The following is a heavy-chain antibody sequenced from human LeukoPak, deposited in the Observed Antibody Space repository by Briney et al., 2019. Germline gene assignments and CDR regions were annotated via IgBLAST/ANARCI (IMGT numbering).Heavy chain of an antibody. Sequence: GASVKVSCKAPGYTFTSYDINWVRQATGQGLEWMGWMNPNSGNTGYAQKFQGRVTMTRNTSISTAYMELSSLRSEDTAVYYCARGERVSSSGWYFRSSISRNNWFDPWGQGTLVTVSS. J-gene: IGHJ5*02. CDR3: ARGERVSSSGWYFRSSISRNNWFDP. D-gene: IGHD6-19*01. CDR1: GYTFTSYD. V-gene: IGHV1-8*01. CDR2: MNPNSGNT.